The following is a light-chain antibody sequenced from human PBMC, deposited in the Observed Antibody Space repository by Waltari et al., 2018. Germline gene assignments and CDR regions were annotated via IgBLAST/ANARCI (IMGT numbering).Light chain of an antibody. Sequence: EIVLTQSHGTLSLSPGERATLSCRASQSVSRALAWYQQKPGQAPRLLISGASNRATGIPDRFSGSGSGTDFSLTISSLEPEDFAVYYCQHYVRLPATFGQGTKVEIK. CDR2: GAS. J-gene: IGKJ1*01. CDR3: QHYVRLPAT. CDR1: QSVSRA. V-gene: IGKV3-20*01.